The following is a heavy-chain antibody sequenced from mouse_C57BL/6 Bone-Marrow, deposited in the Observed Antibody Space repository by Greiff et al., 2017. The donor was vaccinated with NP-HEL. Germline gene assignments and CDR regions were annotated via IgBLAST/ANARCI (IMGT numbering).Heavy chain of an antibody. J-gene: IGHJ1*03. Sequence: ESGPGLVKPSQSLSLTCSVTGYSITSGYYWNWIRQFPGNKLEWMGYISYDGSNNYNPSLKNRISITRDTSKNQFFLKLNSVTTEDTATYYCARDRAYYSNYGYFDVWGTGTTVTVSS. D-gene: IGHD2-5*01. CDR3: ARDRAYYSNYGYFDV. V-gene: IGHV3-6*01. CDR2: ISYDGSN. CDR1: GYSITSGYY.